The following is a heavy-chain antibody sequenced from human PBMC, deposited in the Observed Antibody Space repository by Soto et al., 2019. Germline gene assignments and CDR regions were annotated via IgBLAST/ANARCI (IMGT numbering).Heavy chain of an antibody. CDR3: ARNYYDSSGYFFSYYYGMDV. Sequence: QVQLVQSGAEVKKPGSSVKVSCKASGGTFSSYAISWVRQAPGQGLEWMGRNIPIFGTANYAQKFQGRVTITADESTSTAYIEMSSLRSEDTAVYYCARNYYDSSGYFFSYYYGMDVWGQGTTVTVSS. D-gene: IGHD3-22*01. J-gene: IGHJ6*02. CDR2: NIPIFGTA. CDR1: GGTFSSYA. V-gene: IGHV1-69*18.